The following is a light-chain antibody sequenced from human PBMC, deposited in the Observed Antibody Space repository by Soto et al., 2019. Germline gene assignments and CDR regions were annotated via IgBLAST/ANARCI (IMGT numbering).Light chain of an antibody. J-gene: IGKJ2*01. CDR3: QQTYSNPPYT. V-gene: IGKV1-39*01. Sequence: DIQMTQSPSSLSASVGDRVTIICRASQTISRYLNWYQQKPGEAPSLLIYATSNLHSGVPSRFSDSRSGTDFTLTISSLQPEDFATYYCQQTYSNPPYTFGQGTRLQI. CDR2: ATS. CDR1: QTISRY.